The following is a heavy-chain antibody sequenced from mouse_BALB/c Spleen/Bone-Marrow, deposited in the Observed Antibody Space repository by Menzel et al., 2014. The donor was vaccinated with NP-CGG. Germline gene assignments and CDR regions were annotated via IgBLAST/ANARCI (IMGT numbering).Heavy chain of an antibody. D-gene: IGHD1-1*01. J-gene: IGHJ3*01. CDR3: VRTYCYVGSFAS. CDR2: IDPSSGYT. CDR1: GYTFTSYT. V-gene: IGHV1-4*02. Sequence: QVQLKESAAELVRPGASVKMSCKASGYTFTSYTMHWVKQRPGQGLEWIGYIDPSSGYTEYNQKFKDRTTLTADKSSSTAYMQLSSLTSEDSAVYYCVRTYCYVGSFASWGQGTLVTFSA.